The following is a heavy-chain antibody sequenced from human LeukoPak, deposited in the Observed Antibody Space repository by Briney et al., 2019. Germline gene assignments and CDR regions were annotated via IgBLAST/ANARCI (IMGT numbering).Heavy chain of an antibody. CDR3: AELGITMIGGV. CDR2: INWDGGST. V-gene: IGHV3-20*04. CDR1: GFTFDDYG. J-gene: IGHJ6*04. Sequence: GGSLRLSCAASGFTFDDYGMSWVRQAPGKGLEWVSGINWDGGSTGYADSVKGRFTISRDNAKNSLYLQMNSLRAEDTAVYYCAELGITMIGGVWGKGTTVTISS. D-gene: IGHD3-10*02.